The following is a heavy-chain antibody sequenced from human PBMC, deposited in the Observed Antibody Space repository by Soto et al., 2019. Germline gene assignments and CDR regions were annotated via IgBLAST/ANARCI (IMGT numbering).Heavy chain of an antibody. D-gene: IGHD3-16*02. V-gene: IGHV3-21*01. CDR1: GFTFSSYS. J-gene: IGHJ1*01. CDR2: ISSSSSYI. CDR3: ARASEYYDYIWGSYRHEYFQH. Sequence: GGSLRLSCAASGFTFSSYSMNWVRQAPGKGLEWVSSISSSSSYIYYADSVKGRFTISRDNAKNSLYLQMNSLRAEDTAVYYCARASEYYDYIWGSYRHEYFQHWGQGTLVTVSS.